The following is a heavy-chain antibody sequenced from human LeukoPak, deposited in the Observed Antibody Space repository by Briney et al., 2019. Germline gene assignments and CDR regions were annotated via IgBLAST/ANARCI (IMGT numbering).Heavy chain of an antibody. Sequence: SSETLSLTCTVSGGSISSYYWSCIRQPAGKGLEWIGRIYTSGSTNYNPSLKSRVTMSGDTSKNQFSVKLSSVTAADTAVYYCARPTSRSWHSPFDSWGQGTLVTVSS. CDR3: ARPTSRSWHSPFDS. CDR1: GGSISSYY. V-gene: IGHV4-4*07. D-gene: IGHD6-13*01. CDR2: IYTSGST. J-gene: IGHJ4*02.